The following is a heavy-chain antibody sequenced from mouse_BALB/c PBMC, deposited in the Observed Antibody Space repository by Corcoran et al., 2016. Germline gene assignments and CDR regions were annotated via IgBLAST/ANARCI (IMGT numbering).Heavy chain of an antibody. CDR3: ARIYYYGSSY. J-gene: IGHJ2*01. Sequence: QVTLKESGTGILQPSKTLSLSCSFSGFSLSTSGMGVGWIREPSGKGLEWLAHIWWDDDKYYNTALKSGLTISKDTSKNQVFLKIASVDTADTATDYCARIYYYGSSYWGQGTTLTVSS. CDR2: IWWDDDK. V-gene: IGHV8-8*01. D-gene: IGHD1-1*01. CDR1: GFSLSTSGMG.